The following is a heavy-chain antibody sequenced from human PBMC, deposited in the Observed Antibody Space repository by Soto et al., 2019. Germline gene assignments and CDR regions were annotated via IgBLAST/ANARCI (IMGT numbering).Heavy chain of an antibody. D-gene: IGHD3-3*01. J-gene: IGHJ4*02. Sequence: PSETLSLRCSIYRCPISDYYWSWIRHSPETGLEYIAYSSYDVIINASGALKARVTMSIDPSKNQLSLKATSLTAADTAVYYCARARKATYITGGFDSWGQGTLVTVSS. CDR2: SSYDVII. CDR3: ARARKATYITGGFDS. V-gene: IGHV4-59*01. CDR1: RCPISDYY.